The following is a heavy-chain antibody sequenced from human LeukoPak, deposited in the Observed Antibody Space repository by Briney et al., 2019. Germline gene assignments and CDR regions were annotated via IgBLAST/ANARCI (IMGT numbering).Heavy chain of an antibody. Sequence: SETLSLTCTVSGGSISGYSWSWIRQPPGKGLEYIGYIGYIYYNGSTNHNPSLKSRVTISLDSSKNVFSLRLTSVTAADTAIYYCARLYCMSAGCYEVYWGQGTLVTVSS. CDR3: ARLYCMSAGCYEVY. CDR2: IYYNGST. CDR1: GGSISGYS. V-gene: IGHV4-59*08. J-gene: IGHJ4*02. D-gene: IGHD2-15*01.